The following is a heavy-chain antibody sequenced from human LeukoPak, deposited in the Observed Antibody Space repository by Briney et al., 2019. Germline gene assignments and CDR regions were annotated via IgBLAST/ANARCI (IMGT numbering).Heavy chain of an antibody. CDR3: ATYTNRLHY. Sequence: PSETLSLTCTVSGGSMSTYYWSWIRQSPGKGLEWIGYIYYSGSTSYNPPLKSRLTISIDTSKTQFYLKLSSVTAADTAVYYCATYTNRLHYWGQGTLVTVSS. CDR1: GGSMSTYY. V-gene: IGHV4-59*01. J-gene: IGHJ4*02. CDR2: IYYSGST. D-gene: IGHD2-8*01.